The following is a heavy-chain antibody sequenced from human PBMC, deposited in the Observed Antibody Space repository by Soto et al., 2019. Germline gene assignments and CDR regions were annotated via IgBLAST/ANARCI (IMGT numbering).Heavy chain of an antibody. V-gene: IGHV3-23*01. Sequence: EVQLLESGGGLGRPGGSLRLSCTTSGFPFSNFAMSWVRQAPGKGLEWVSTIGGRADNTYYVDPVKGRFTISSDMSNSTLFLQLNSLGGADPAVCYCAMGFEFGESSYWGQGTPVSVSS. CDR2: IGGRADNT. CDR3: AMGFEFGESSY. CDR1: GFPFSNFA. J-gene: IGHJ4*02. D-gene: IGHD3-10*01.